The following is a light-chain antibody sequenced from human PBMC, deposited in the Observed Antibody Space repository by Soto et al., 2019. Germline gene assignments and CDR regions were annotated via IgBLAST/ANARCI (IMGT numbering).Light chain of an antibody. CDR3: QQYGSSPIT. V-gene: IGKV3-20*01. J-gene: IGKJ5*01. CDR1: QSVNTNY. CDR2: GAS. Sequence: EIVLTQSPGTLSLSPGEIATLSCRASQSVNTNYLAWYQQKSGQAPRLLIYGASSRATGIPDRFSGSGSVTDFTLTISRLEPEDFAAYFCQQYGSSPITFGQGTRLEIK.